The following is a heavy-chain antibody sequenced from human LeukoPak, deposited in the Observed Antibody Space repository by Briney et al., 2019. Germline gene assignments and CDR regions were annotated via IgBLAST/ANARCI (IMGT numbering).Heavy chain of an antibody. V-gene: IGHV4-30-2*06. CDR2: IYDRGPA. Sequence: PSQTLSLTCTVSGGAIASGGYSWNWIRQSPGKGLEWIGCIYDRGPAYYNPSLKSRFTISVDRPKNQFFLNVTSLTAADTAVYYCARSRQASGLFSFWGQGTPVVVSS. CDR1: GGAIASGGYS. CDR3: ARSRQASGLFSF. J-gene: IGHJ4*02. D-gene: IGHD3-10*01.